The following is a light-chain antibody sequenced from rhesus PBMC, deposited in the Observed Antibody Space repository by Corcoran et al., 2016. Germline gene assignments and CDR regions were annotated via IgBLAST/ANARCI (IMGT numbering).Light chain of an antibody. Sequence: DIQMTQSPSSLSASVGDRVTITCRASQTISSYLAWYQQKPGKVPKLLIYAASSLEIGVTSRFSGNGSWTDFTLTISSLQPEDFATYYSRQHNSHPLTFGGVTKVEIK. CDR1: QTISSY. J-gene: IGKJ4*01. CDR2: AAS. V-gene: IGKV1-44*01. CDR3: RQHNSHPLT.